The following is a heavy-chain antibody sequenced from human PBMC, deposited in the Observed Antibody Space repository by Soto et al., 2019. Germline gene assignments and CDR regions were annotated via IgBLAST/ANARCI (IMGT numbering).Heavy chain of an antibody. CDR1: GGTFSSYA. D-gene: IGHD1-26*01. J-gene: IGHJ4*02. Sequence: QVQLVQSGAEVKKPGSSVKVSCKASGGTFSSYAISWVRQAPGQGLEWMGGVIPIFGTANYAQKVQGRVTITADKSPSTAYMELSSLRSEDTAVYYCARSGSYPGGWVYWGQGTLVTVSS. CDR3: ARSGSYPGGWVY. V-gene: IGHV1-69*06. CDR2: VIPIFGTA.